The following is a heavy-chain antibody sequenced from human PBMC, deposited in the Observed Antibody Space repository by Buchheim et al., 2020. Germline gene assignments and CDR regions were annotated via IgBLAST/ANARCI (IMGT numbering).Heavy chain of an antibody. CDR2: ISYDGSNK. V-gene: IGHV3-30*18. J-gene: IGHJ6*02. CDR3: ANRHSSSSGGYYYGMDV. CDR1: GFTFSSYG. Sequence: QVQLVESGGGVVQPGRSLKLSCAASGFTFSSYGMHWVRQAPGKGLEWVAVISYDGSNKYYADSVKGRFTISRDNSKNTLYLKMNSLGGEDTAWVYCANRHSSSSGGYYYGMDVWGQGTT. D-gene: IGHD6-6*01.